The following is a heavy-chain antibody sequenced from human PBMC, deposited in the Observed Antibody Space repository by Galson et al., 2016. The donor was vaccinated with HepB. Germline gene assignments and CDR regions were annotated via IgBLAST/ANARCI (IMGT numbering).Heavy chain of an antibody. Sequence: SLRLSCAASRFTFSDHYMNWFRKTPGKGLEWVSFISNGGHTRMYADSVKGRFTISRDNANNSLILQMNSLRADDTAVYYCATPGGYGATFYDYGLDVWGQGTTVIVSS. J-gene: IGHJ6*02. CDR3: ATPGGYGATFYDYGLDV. D-gene: IGHD4-17*01. CDR1: RFTFSDHY. CDR2: ISNGGHTR. V-gene: IGHV3-11*04.